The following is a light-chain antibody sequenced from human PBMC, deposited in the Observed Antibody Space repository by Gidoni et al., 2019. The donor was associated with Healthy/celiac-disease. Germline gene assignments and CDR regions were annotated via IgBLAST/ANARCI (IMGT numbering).Light chain of an antibody. V-gene: IGKV3-11*01. CDR1: RSVSSY. CDR2: DAS. Sequence: PASLSLSPAKGATLSSMASRSVSSYLAWYQQKPGQAPRLLIYDASSRATGIPARFSGSESGTDFTLTISSLEPEDFAVYYCQQRNSGPLTFGGGTKVEIK. J-gene: IGKJ4*01. CDR3: QQRNSGPLT.